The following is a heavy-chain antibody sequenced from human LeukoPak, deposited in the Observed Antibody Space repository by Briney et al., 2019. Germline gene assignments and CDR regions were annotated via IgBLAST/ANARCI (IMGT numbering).Heavy chain of an antibody. V-gene: IGHV4-4*07. J-gene: IGHJ4*02. CDR1: GGSISYFY. D-gene: IGHD6-13*01. CDR3: ASLRIAAAGVFDY. Sequence: PSETLSLTCTVSGGSISYFYWSWIRQPAGKGLEWIGRIYTSGSTNYNPSLKSRVTISVDTSKNQFSLKLSSVTAADTAVYYCASLRIAAAGVFDYWGQGTLVTVSS. CDR2: IYTSGST.